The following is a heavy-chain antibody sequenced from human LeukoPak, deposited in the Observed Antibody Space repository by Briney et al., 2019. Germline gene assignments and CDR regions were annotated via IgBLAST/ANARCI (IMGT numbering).Heavy chain of an antibody. CDR1: GFIFNDYG. D-gene: IGHD3-22*01. CDR3: ARDLRSGYFDY. Sequence: GRSLRLSCAASGFIFNDYGIHWVRQAPGKGLEWVAVIYSEGSKKNYADSVKGRFTISRDDSKNTVYPQMNSLRAEDTAVYYCARDLRSGYFDYWGQGTRLTLSS. CDR2: IYSEGSKK. J-gene: IGHJ4*02. V-gene: IGHV3-33*01.